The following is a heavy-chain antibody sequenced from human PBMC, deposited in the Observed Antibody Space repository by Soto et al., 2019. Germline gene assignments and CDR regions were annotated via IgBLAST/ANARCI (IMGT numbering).Heavy chain of an antibody. V-gene: IGHV3-48*03. Sequence: GGSLRLSCAASGFTVSSYEMDWVRQAPGKGLEWVAYIGISGGTIYYGDSVEGRFTISRDNADNSLYLQMNSLRAEDTAVYYCTKEKSVINSGYDAFDIWGRGTVVTVSS. CDR3: TKEKSVINSGYDAFDI. D-gene: IGHD5-12*01. J-gene: IGHJ3*02. CDR1: GFTVSSYE. CDR2: IGISGGTI.